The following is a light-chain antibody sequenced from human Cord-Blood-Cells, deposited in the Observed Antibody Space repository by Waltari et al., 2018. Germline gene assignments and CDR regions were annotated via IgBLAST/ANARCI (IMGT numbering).Light chain of an antibody. CDR1: QSVSSY. V-gene: IGKV3D-11*02. CDR2: DAS. CDR3: QQRSNWPYT. J-gene: IGKJ2*01. Sequence: EIVLTQSPATLSLSPGERATLSCRASQSVSSYLAWYQQKPGQAPRLLIYDASNRATGIPARFSGSGPGTDFTLTISSLEPEDSAVYYCQQRSNWPYTFGQGTKLEIK.